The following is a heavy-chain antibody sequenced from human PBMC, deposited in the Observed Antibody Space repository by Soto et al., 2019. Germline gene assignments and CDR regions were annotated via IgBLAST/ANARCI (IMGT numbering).Heavy chain of an antibody. V-gene: IGHV1-69*13. CDR2: IIPIFGTT. J-gene: IGHJ4*02. Sequence: ASVKVSCKASGGTFSSYAISWVRQAPGQGLEWMGGIIPIFGTTSYAQKFQGRVTITADESTSTAYMELSSLRSEDTAVYYCAKGGVLAAASDYWGQGTLVTVSS. CDR1: GGTFSSYA. D-gene: IGHD6-25*01. CDR3: AKGGVLAAASDY.